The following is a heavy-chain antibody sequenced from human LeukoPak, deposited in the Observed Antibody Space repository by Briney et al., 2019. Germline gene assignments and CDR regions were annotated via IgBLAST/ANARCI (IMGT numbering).Heavy chain of an antibody. CDR1: GFTFDDYA. Sequence: PGGSLRLSCAASGFTFDDYAMHWVRHAPGKGLEWVSLISGDGGSTYYADSVKGRFTISRDNSKNTLYLQMNSLRVEDTAVYYCAKNDRLYSYGSQAFDYWGQGTLVTVSS. V-gene: IGHV3-43*02. CDR2: ISGDGGST. D-gene: IGHD5-18*01. J-gene: IGHJ4*02. CDR3: AKNDRLYSYGSQAFDY.